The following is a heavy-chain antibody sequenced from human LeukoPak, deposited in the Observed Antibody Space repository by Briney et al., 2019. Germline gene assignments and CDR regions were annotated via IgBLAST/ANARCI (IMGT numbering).Heavy chain of an antibody. Sequence: SETLSLTCTVSGASISSYYWSWIRQSPGKGLEWIGEINHSGSTNYNPSLKSRVTISVDTSKNQFSLKLSSVTAADTAVYYCARGVQGSGSYNPFDPWGQGTLVTVSS. CDR2: INHSGST. CDR3: ARGVQGSGSYNPFDP. CDR1: GASISSYY. J-gene: IGHJ5*02. V-gene: IGHV4-34*01. D-gene: IGHD3-10*01.